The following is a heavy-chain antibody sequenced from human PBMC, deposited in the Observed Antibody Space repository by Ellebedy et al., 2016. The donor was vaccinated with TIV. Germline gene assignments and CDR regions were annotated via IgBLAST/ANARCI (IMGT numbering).Heavy chain of an antibody. J-gene: IGHJ4*02. CDR3: AKDLAAKWLQAFDY. CDR2: ISDDGSNK. D-gene: IGHD5-24*01. V-gene: IGHV3-30*18. CDR1: GFTFSSYG. Sequence: GESLKISCAASGFTFSSYGMHWVRQAPGKGLEWVAVISDDGSNKYYADSVKGRFTISRDDSKNTLYRQMDSLRAEDTAVYYCAKDLAAKWLQAFDYWGQGTLVTVSS.